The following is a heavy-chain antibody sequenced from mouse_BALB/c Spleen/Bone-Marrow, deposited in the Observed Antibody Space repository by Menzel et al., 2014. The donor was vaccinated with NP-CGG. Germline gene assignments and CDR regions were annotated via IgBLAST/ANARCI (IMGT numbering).Heavy chain of an antibody. V-gene: IGHV5-17*02. D-gene: IGHD2-3*01. CDR1: GFTFSSFG. CDR2: ISSGSSTI. CDR3: AIGGYYDY. J-gene: IGHJ2*01. Sequence: EVMLVESGGGLVQPGGSRKLSCAASGFTFSSFGMHWVRQAPEKGLEWVAYISSGSSTIYYADTVKGRFTISRGNPKNTLFLQMTSLRSEDTAMYYCAIGGYYDYWGQGTTLTVSS.